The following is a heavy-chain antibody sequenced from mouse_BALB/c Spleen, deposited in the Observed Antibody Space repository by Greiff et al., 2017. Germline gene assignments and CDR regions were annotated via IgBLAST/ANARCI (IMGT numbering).Heavy chain of an antibody. CDR3: ARGGSTMITTAWFAY. J-gene: IGHJ3*01. Sequence: EVKLQESGPGLVKPSQSLSLTCSVTGYSITSGYYWNWIRQFPGNKLEWMGYISYDGSNNYNPSLKNRISITRDTSKNQFFLKFNSVTTEDTATYYCARGGSTMITTAWFAYWGQGTLVTVSA. CDR1: GYSITSGYY. D-gene: IGHD2-4*01. V-gene: IGHV3-6*02. CDR2: ISYDGSN.